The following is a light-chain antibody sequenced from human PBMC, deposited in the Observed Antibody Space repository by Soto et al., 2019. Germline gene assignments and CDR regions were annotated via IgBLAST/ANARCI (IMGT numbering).Light chain of an antibody. CDR1: PSISNW. Sequence: IQMTQSPSTLSASVGDRVTITFRASPSISNWLAWYQQKPGKAPKLLIDKASSFESGVPSRFGGSGSGTEFTLTIRSLQTDDFATDDCQHDNCYSWKSGQGTKVDIE. CDR2: KAS. V-gene: IGKV1-5*03. CDR3: QHDNCYSWK. J-gene: IGKJ1*01.